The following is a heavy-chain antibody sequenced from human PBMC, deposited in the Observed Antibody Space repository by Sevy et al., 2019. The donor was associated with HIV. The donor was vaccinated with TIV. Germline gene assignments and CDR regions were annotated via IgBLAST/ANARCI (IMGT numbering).Heavy chain of an antibody. V-gene: IGHV3-64D*06. J-gene: IGHJ4*02. Sequence: GGSLRLSCSASGFTFSSYAMHWVRQAPGKGLEYVSAISSNGGSTYYADSVKGRFTISRDNSKNTLYLQMSSLRAEDTAVYYCVKPGGVGYFDWLLFDYWGQGTLVTVSS. CDR3: VKPGGVGYFDWLLFDY. CDR2: ISSNGGST. CDR1: GFTFSSYA. D-gene: IGHD3-9*01.